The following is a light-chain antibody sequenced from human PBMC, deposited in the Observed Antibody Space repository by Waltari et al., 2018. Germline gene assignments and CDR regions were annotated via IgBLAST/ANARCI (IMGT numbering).Light chain of an antibody. CDR3: TSYTSISTRV. Sequence: QSALTQPASVSGSPGQSITISCTGTRSDVGGYNHVSWYQPLPGKTPKLIISEVSNRPSGVSDRFSGSKSGNTASLTISGLQAEDEADYYCTSYTSISTRVFGGGTKLTVL. CDR2: EVS. V-gene: IGLV2-14*01. CDR1: RSDVGGYNH. J-gene: IGLJ3*02.